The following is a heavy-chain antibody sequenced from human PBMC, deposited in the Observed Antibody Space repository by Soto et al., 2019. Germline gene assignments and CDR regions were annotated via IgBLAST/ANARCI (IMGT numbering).Heavy chain of an antibody. V-gene: IGHV1-2*02. J-gene: IGHJ4*02. Sequence: ASVKVSCKASGYTFTGYYMHWVRQAPGQGLEWMGWINPNSGGTNYAQKFQGRVTMTRDTSISTAYMELSRLRSDDTAVYYCARGVDSSGYYPADYWGQGTLVTVPQ. CDR1: GYTFTGYY. D-gene: IGHD3-22*01. CDR3: ARGVDSSGYYPADY. CDR2: INPNSGGT.